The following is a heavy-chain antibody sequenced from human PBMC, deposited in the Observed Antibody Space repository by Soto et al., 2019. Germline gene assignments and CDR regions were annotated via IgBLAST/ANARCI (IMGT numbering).Heavy chain of an antibody. Sequence: GGSLGLSCAASAFTFSTYSMNWVRQAPGKGLEWVASIDSSSVYIYYADSVKGRFTISRDNSKNTLYLQMNSLRAEDTAVYYCAKDPYYYYDSSGYYPNWFDPWGQGTLVTVSS. J-gene: IGHJ5*02. D-gene: IGHD3-22*01. CDR1: AFTFSTYS. V-gene: IGHV3-21*04. CDR2: IDSSSVYI. CDR3: AKDPYYYYDSSGYYPNWFDP.